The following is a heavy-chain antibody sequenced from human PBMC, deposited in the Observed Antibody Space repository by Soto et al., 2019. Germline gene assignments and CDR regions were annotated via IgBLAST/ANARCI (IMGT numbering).Heavy chain of an antibody. V-gene: IGHV1-8*02. J-gene: IGHJ5*02. CDR2: MNSGSGDT. Sequence: ASVKVSCKASGYTFTNNDVSWVRQATGQGLEWMGWMNSGSGDTGYAQKFQGRVTMTRDISIATAYMELNSLTSEDTAIYYCARMESFGSLNWFDPWGQGTLVTVPS. CDR3: ARMESFGSLNWFDP. D-gene: IGHD5-18*01. CDR1: GYTFTNND.